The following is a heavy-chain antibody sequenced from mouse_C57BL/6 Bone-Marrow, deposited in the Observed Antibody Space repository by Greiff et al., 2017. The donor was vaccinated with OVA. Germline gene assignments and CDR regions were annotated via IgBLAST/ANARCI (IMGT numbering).Heavy chain of an antibody. CDR1: GYAFTNYL. J-gene: IGHJ3*01. V-gene: IGHV1-54*01. CDR3: ASGKGNLWFAY. Sequence: VQLQQSGAELVRPGTSVKVSCKASGYAFTNYLIGGVKQRPGQGLEWIGVINPGSGGTNYNEKFKGKATLTADKSSSTAYMQLSSLTSEDSAVYFCASGKGNLWFAYWGQGTLVTVSA. CDR2: INPGSGGT. D-gene: IGHD2-1*01.